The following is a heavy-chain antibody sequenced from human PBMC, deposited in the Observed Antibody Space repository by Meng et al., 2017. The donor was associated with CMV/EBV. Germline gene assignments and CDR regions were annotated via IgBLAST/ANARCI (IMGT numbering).Heavy chain of an antibody. CDR2: INSDGSSI. J-gene: IGHJ4*02. D-gene: IGHD2-15*01. Sequence: GESLKISCAASGFTFSSYWMHWVRQAPGKGLVWVSRINSDGSSISYADSVKGRFTISRDNAKNTLYLQMNSLRAEDTAVYYCARAGKDWVGRTVYYDYWGQGTLVTVS. CDR3: ARAGKDWVGRTVYYDY. CDR1: GFTFSSYW. V-gene: IGHV3-74*01.